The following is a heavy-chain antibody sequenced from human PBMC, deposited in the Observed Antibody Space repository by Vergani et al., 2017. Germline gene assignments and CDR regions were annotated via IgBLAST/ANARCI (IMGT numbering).Heavy chain of an antibody. CDR3: ARRGYSSSWYFDY. CDR2: IYHSGST. V-gene: IGHV4-38-2*01. CDR1: GYSISSGYY. D-gene: IGHD6-13*01. J-gene: IGHJ4*02. Sequence: QVQLQESGPGLVKPSETLSLTCAVSGYSISSGYYWGWIRQPPGKGLEWIGSIYHSGSTYYNPSLKSRVTISLDTSKNQFSLKLSSVTAADTAVHYCARRGYSSSWYFDYLGQGTLVTVSS.